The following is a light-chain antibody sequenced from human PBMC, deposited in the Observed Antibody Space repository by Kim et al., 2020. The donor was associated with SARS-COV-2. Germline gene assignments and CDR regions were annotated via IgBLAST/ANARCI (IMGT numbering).Light chain of an antibody. CDR1: QSVSSN. J-gene: IGKJ1*01. CDR2: GAS. Sequence: EILMTQSPATLSVSPGERATLSCRASQSVSSNLAWYQQKPGQAPRLLIYGASTRATGIPARFSGSGSGTEFTLTISSLQSEDFAVYCCQQYNTWPWTFGQGTKVDIK. V-gene: IGKV3-15*01. CDR3: QQYNTWPWT.